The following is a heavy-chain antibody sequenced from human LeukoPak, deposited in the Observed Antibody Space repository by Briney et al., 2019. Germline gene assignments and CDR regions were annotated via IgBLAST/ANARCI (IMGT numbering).Heavy chain of an antibody. CDR2: IWYDGSNK. V-gene: IGHV3-33*08. CDR1: GFSFSSYG. CDR3: ARGPYYYDSSGYHAFDI. D-gene: IGHD3-22*01. Sequence: GGSLRLSCGASGFSFSSYGMHWVRQAPGKGLEWVAVIWYDGSNKYYADSVKGRFTISRDNSKNTLYLQMNSLRAEDTAVYYCARGPYYYDSSGYHAFDIWGQGTMVTVSS. J-gene: IGHJ3*02.